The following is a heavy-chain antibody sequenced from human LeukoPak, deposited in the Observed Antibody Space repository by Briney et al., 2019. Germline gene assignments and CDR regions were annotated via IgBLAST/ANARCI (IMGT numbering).Heavy chain of an antibody. CDR1: GYSFTRKW. J-gene: IGHJ2*01. CDR2: IYPGDSDT. CDR3: ARRVVNNRNWYFDL. D-gene: IGHD4-23*01. V-gene: IGHV5-51*01. Sequence: GESLQISFKGSGYSFTRKWIGWVRQMPGKGLGWMAIIYPGDSDTRYSPSFQGQVTISADKSINTAYLQWSSLKASDTAMYYCARRVVNNRNWYFDLWGRGTLVTVSS.